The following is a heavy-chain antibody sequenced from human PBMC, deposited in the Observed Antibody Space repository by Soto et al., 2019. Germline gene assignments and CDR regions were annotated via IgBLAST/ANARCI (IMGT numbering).Heavy chain of an antibody. V-gene: IGHV4-59*11. D-gene: IGHD3-10*01. Sequence: QVQLQESGPGLVKPSETLSLTCTVSGGSISNHYWNWIRQPPGRGLEWIGNILYSGSTNYTPSLKSRVTISVDTSRNQFSLKLSSVTAADTAVYYCAGDTYGLDYWGQGTLVSVSS. CDR1: GGSISNHY. J-gene: IGHJ4*02. CDR3: AGDTYGLDY. CDR2: ILYSGST.